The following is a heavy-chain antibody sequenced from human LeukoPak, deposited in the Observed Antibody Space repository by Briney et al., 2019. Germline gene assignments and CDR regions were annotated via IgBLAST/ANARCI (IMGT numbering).Heavy chain of an antibody. CDR2: ISWNSGSI. J-gene: IGHJ6*02. Sequence: GGSLRLSCAASGFTVSSYAMHWVRQAPGKGPEWVSGISWNSGSIGYADSVKGRFTISRDNAKNSLYLQMNSLRAEDTALYYCAKSPDAYYYYGMDVWGQGTTVTVSS. CDR3: AKSPDAYYYYGMDV. CDR1: GFTVSSYA. V-gene: IGHV3-9*01. D-gene: IGHD2-8*01.